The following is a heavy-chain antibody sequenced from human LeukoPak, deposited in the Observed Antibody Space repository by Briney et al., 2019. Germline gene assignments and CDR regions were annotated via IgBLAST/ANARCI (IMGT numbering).Heavy chain of an antibody. D-gene: IGHD3-22*01. CDR1: GYTFTSYD. CDR2: MNPNSGGT. CDR3: ATDTRLFGYNDSSGYYYPNY. Sequence: GASVKVSCKASGYTFTSYDINWVPQATGQGLEWMGWMNPNSGGTNYAQKFQGRVTMTRDTSISTAYMELSRLRSDDTAVYYCATDTRLFGYNDSSGYYYPNYWGQGTLVTVSS. J-gene: IGHJ4*02. V-gene: IGHV1-2*03.